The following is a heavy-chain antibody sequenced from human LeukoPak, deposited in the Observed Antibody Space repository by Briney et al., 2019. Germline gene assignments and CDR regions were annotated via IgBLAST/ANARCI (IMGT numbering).Heavy chain of an antibody. CDR2: INSDGSRT. V-gene: IGHV3-74*01. D-gene: IGHD5-12*01. J-gene: IGHJ4*02. Sequence: GGSLRLSCAASGFTFSSYWMHWVRQAPGKGLVWVSRINSDGSRTSYADSVKGRFTISRDNAKNTLYLQMNSLRAEDTAVYYCARGARRGYSDYWGQGTLVTVSS. CDR3: ARGARRGYSDY. CDR1: GFTFSSYW.